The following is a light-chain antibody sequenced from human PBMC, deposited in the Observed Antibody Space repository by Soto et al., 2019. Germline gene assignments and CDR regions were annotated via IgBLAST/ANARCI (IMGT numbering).Light chain of an antibody. CDR1: QSVLYSSNNKNY. CDR2: WAS. CDR3: QQYYRTPPT. J-gene: IGKJ1*01. V-gene: IGKV4-1*01. Sequence: DIVMTQSPDSLAVSLGERATTNCKSSQSVLYSSNNKNYLAWYQQKPGQPPRLLISWASTRQSGVPDRFSGSGSGTDFTLTISSLQAEDVAVYYCQQYYRTPPTFGQGTKVDI.